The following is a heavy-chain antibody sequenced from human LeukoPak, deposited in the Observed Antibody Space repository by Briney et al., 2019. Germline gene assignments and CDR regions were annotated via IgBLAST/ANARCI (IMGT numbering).Heavy chain of an antibody. CDR1: GYTFTSYD. CDR3: AKLAVGDYFDY. CDR2: MNPNSGNT. V-gene: IGHV1-8*03. J-gene: IGHJ4*02. D-gene: IGHD3-3*01. Sequence: ASVKVSCKASGYTFTSYDINWVRQATGQGLEWMGWMNPNSGNTGYAQKFQGRVTITRNTSISTAYMELSSLRAEDTAVYYCAKLAVGDYFDYWGQGTLVTVSS.